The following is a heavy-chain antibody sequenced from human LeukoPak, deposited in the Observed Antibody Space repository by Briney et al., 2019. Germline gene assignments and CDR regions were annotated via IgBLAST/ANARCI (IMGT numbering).Heavy chain of an antibody. J-gene: IGHJ4*02. V-gene: IGHV3-21*01. D-gene: IGHD3-22*01. CDR3: ARGQLYYDSSGFDY. Sequence: GGSLRLSCAASGFTISSFSMNWVRQAPGKGLEWVSSISSSSSYIYYADSVKGRFTISRDNAKNSLYLQMNSLRAEDTAVYYCARGQLYYDSSGFDYWGQGTLVTVSS. CDR2: ISSSSSYI. CDR1: GFTISSFS.